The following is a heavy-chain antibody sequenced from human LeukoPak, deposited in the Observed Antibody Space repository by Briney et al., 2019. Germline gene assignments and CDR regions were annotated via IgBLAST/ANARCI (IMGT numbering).Heavy chain of an antibody. CDR1: GFTVSSNY. Sequence: GGSLRLSCAASGFTVSSNYMSWVRQAPGKGLEWVSVIYSGGSTYYADSVKGRFTISRDNAKNSLFLQMNSLRVEDTAVYYCARDKDYGFTYWGQGTLVTVSS. J-gene: IGHJ4*02. D-gene: IGHD4-17*01. CDR2: IYSGGST. CDR3: ARDKDYGFTY. V-gene: IGHV3-53*01.